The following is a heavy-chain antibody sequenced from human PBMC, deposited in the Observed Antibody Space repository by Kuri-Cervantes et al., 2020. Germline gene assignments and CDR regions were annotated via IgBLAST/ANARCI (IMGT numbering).Heavy chain of an antibody. Sequence: GGSLRLSCAASGFTFSKYGMHWVRQAPGKGLEWVAVISNDGNNKFYADSVKGRFTISRVNSKNTLYLQVNSLTAEDTAVYYCAKSYSSGWTYGMDVWGQGTTVTVSS. CDR1: GFTFSKYG. CDR2: ISNDGNNK. J-gene: IGHJ6*02. V-gene: IGHV3-30*18. D-gene: IGHD6-19*01. CDR3: AKSYSSGWTYGMDV.